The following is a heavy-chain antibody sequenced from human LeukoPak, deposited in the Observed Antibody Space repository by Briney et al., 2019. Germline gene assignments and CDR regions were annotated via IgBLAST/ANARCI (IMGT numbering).Heavy chain of an antibody. CDR3: ARDYYDSSGYDY. CDR1: GFTFSSYW. CDR2: INSDGSST. V-gene: IGHV3-74*01. J-gene: IGHJ4*02. D-gene: IGHD3-22*01. Sequence: GGSLRLSCAASGFTFSSYWMHWVRQAPGKGLVWVSRINSDGSSTSYADPVKGRFTISRDNAKNTLYLQMNSLRAEDTALYYCARDYYDSSGYDYWGQGTLVTVSS.